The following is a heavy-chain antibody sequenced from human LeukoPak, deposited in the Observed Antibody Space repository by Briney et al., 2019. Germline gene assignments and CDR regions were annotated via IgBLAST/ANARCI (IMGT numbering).Heavy chain of an antibody. CDR1: GLSFSISN. J-gene: IGHJ4*02. CDR2: ISSKTNYI. CDR3: ARSSSRYCSGGSCYSGVLGYFDY. D-gene: IGHD2-15*01. V-gene: IGHV3-21*01. Sequence: GGSLRLSCAASGLSFSISNMNWVRQAPGKGLEWVASISSKTNYIYYADSVKGRFTISRDNAQNSLFLQMNSLRAEDTSVYYCARSSSRYCSGGSCYSGVLGYFDYWGQGTLVTVSS.